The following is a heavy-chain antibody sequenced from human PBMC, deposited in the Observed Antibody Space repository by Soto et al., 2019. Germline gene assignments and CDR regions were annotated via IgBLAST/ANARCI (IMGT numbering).Heavy chain of an antibody. CDR2: TYYRSKWYN. D-gene: IGHD6-6*01. Sequence: QTLSLTCAISGDSVSSNSAAWNWIRQSPSRGLEWLGRTYYRSKWYNDYAVSVKSRITINPDTSKNQFSLQLNSVTPEDTAVYYCARGYSSSPTNYYYYYGMDVWGQGTTVTVSS. CDR1: GDSVSSNSAA. V-gene: IGHV6-1*01. CDR3: ARGYSSSPTNYYYYYGMDV. J-gene: IGHJ6*02.